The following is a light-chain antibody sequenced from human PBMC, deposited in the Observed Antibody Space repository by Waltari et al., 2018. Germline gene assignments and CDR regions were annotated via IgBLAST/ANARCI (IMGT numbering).Light chain of an antibody. CDR3: CSYAGSSTFVV. J-gene: IGLJ2*01. Sequence: QSALTQPASVSGSPGQSITIPRTGPSRDFVSYNLVPWSQQHPGKAPKLMIYEVSKRPSGVSNRFSGSKSGNTASLTISGLQAEDEADYYCCSYAGSSTFVVFGGGTKLTVL. CDR1: SRDFVSYNL. CDR2: EVS. V-gene: IGLV2-23*02.